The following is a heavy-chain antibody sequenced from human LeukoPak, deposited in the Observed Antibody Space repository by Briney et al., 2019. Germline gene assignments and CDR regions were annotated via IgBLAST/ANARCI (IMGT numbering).Heavy chain of an antibody. CDR1: VFTFTNYY. Sequence: ASVNVSCKASVFTFTNYYMHWVRQAPGQGLEWMGLINPSGSNTNYAQKSRGRVTMTRDTSATTVYMEFSSLRSEDTAVYYCAREESGGYFDYGGQGTLVTVSS. CDR2: INPSGSNT. D-gene: IGHD2-8*02. J-gene: IGHJ4*02. CDR3: AREESGGYFDY. V-gene: IGHV1-46*01.